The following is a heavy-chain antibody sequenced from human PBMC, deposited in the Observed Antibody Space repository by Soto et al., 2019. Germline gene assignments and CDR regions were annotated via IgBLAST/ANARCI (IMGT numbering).Heavy chain of an antibody. CDR2: IYYSGST. V-gene: IGHV4-59*01. CDR3: ARVATARGPYYFDY. CDR1: GGSISSYY. D-gene: IGHD3-10*01. J-gene: IGHJ4*02. Sequence: PSETLSLTCTVSGGSISSYYWSWIRQPPGKGLEWIGYIYYSGSTNYNPSLKSRVTISVDTSKNQFSLKLSSVTAADTAVYYCARVATARGPYYFDYWGQGTLVTVSS.